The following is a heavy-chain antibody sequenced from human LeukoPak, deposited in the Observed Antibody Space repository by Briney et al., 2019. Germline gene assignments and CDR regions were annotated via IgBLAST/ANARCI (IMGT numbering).Heavy chain of an antibody. V-gene: IGHV4-34*01. J-gene: IGHJ4*02. Sequence: SETLSLTCAVYGGSFSGYYWSWIRQPPGKGREWMGEINHIGSTNYNPSLKSRVNISVDTSKNQFSLKLSSVTAADTAVYYCARGSRYDYVWGSYRERNFDYWGQGTLVTVSS. D-gene: IGHD3-16*02. CDR3: ARGSRYDYVWGSYRERNFDY. CDR2: INHIGST. CDR1: GGSFSGYY.